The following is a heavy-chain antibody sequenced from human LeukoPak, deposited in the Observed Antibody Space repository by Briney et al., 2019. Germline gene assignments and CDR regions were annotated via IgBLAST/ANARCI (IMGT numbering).Heavy chain of an antibody. Sequence: SQTLSLTCTVSGVSISSGGYYWSWIRQHPGKGLEWIGYMYYGGNTYYNPSLKSRVTISVDTSKNQFSLKLTSVTAADTAVYFCARGGQWLAPGPDYWGQGTLVTVSS. CDR1: GVSISSGGYY. CDR3: ARGGQWLAPGPDY. CDR2: MYYGGNT. D-gene: IGHD6-19*01. J-gene: IGHJ4*02. V-gene: IGHV4-31*03.